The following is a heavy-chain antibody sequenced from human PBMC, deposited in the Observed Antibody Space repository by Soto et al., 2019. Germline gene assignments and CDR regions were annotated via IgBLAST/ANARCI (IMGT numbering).Heavy chain of an antibody. CDR1: GFTFRSYW. J-gene: IGHJ4*02. D-gene: IGHD3-16*01. CDR2: ISGDGVHT. V-gene: IGHV3-74*01. Sequence: PASGFTFRSYWMHWVRQVPGKGLVWVSRISGDGVHTDYAESVKGRFTVSRDIAKSTGYLQMNNLRAEDTAIYYCARLGFVGEGDFWGQGILVTVSS. CDR3: ARLGFVGEGDF.